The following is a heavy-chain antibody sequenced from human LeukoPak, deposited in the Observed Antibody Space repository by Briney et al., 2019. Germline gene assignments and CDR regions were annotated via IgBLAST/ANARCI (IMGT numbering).Heavy chain of an antibody. D-gene: IGHD6-19*01. CDR3: ARDGIAVAGFVDY. CDR2: IWYDGSNK. CDR1: GFTFSSYG. V-gene: IGHV3-33*01. Sequence: PGRSLRLSRAASGFTFSSYGMHWVRQAPGKGLEWVAVIWYDGSNKYYADSVKGRFTISRDNSKNTLYLQMNSLRAEDTAVYYCARDGIAVAGFVDYWGQGTLVTVSS. J-gene: IGHJ4*02.